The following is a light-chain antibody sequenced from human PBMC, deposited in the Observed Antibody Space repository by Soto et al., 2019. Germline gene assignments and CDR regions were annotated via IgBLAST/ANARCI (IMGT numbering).Light chain of an antibody. CDR1: QSVTINS. V-gene: IGKV3-20*01. Sequence: EVVWTQSPGTLALSPGDTATLFCRAIQSVTINSLAWYQQKPGQTPRLLIYAASTRASGIPDRFSGSGSGTEFAHNISRLENEDFALYYCQQYVDSPFTFGPGIRVD. CDR2: AAS. J-gene: IGKJ3*01. CDR3: QQYVDSPFT.